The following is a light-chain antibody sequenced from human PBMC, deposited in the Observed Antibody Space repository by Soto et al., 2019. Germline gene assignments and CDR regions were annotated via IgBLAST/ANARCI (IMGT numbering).Light chain of an antibody. Sequence: EIVLTQTPVTLYLSPGESATLSCRASQSVSTYLGCYQQKPGQAPRLLIYDASTRATGIPAMFSGSGSGTDFTLTISSLEPEDCAVYFCQQRRTWPFTFGPGTTVDIK. CDR3: QQRRTWPFT. J-gene: IGKJ3*01. CDR1: QSVSTY. V-gene: IGKV3-11*01. CDR2: DAS.